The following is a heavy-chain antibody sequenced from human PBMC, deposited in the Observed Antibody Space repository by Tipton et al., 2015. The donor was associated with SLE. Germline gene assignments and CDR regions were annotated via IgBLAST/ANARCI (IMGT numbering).Heavy chain of an antibody. CDR1: GFSFSSYA. Sequence: GSLRLSCAASGFSFSSYAMSWVRQAPGKGLEWVSGISASGGNTYYADSVKGRFTISRDTSNNTLYLQMNSLRTEDTALYYCARDLGDPPRWGMDVWGQGTTVIVSS. D-gene: IGHD3-16*02. CDR3: ARDLGDPPRWGMDV. CDR2: ISASGGNT. J-gene: IGHJ6*02. V-gene: IGHV3-23*01.